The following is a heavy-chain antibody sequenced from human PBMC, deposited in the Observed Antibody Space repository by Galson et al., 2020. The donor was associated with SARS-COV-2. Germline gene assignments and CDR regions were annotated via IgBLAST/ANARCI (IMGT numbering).Heavy chain of an antibody. Sequence: GESLKISCKGSGYSFNSYWIGWVRQMPGKGLEWMGIIYPGDSDTRYSPSFQGQVTISADKSISTAYLQWSSLKASDTAMYYCARHLIPGIAAGCNWVGPWGHGNLVTLSP. CDR3: ARHLIPGIAAGCNWVGP. CDR1: GYSFNSYW. J-gene: IGHJ5*02. CDR2: IYPGDSDT. V-gene: IGHV5-51*01. D-gene: IGHD6-13*01.